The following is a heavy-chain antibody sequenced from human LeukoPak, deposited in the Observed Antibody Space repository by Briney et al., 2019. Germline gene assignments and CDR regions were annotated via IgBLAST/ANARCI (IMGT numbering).Heavy chain of an antibody. CDR1: GFTFDDYG. CDR2: INWNGGST. Sequence: GGSLRLSCAASGFTFDDYGMSWVRQAPGEGLEWVSGINWNGGSTGYADSVKGRFTISRDNAKNSLSLQMNSLRAEDTALYYCARGRVYSSSYWNYYYYYMDVWGKGTTVTVSS. D-gene: IGHD6-13*01. V-gene: IGHV3-20*04. CDR3: ARGRVYSSSYWNYYYYYMDV. J-gene: IGHJ6*03.